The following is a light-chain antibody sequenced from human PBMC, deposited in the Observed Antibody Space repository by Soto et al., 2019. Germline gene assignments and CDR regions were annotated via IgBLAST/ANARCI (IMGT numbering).Light chain of an antibody. CDR1: QSVSSN. V-gene: IGKV3-15*01. J-gene: IGKJ1*01. Sequence: EIVMTQSPATLSVSPGETATLSCRASQSVSSNLAWYQQKPGQAPRLLMYGASTRATAIPARFSGSGSGTEFTLTISSLQSEDFAVYYCLQYNYWPRTFGQGTKVDIK. CDR2: GAS. CDR3: LQYNYWPRT.